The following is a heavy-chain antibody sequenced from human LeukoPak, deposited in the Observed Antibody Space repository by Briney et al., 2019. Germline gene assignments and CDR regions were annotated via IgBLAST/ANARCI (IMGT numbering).Heavy chain of an antibody. V-gene: IGHV1-8*01. CDR1: GYTFRSYD. J-gene: IGHJ3*02. D-gene: IGHD4-11*01. CDR3: VRGDLPTTVLNDPFNI. CDR2: MNPNSGNT. Sequence: ASVKVSCKASGYTFRSYDIKWVRQAPGQGLEWLGWMNPNSGNTGYAPKFQGRVAMTRVTSINTAYMELTSLRSEDTAVYFCVRGDLPTTVLNDPFNIWGQGTMVTVSS.